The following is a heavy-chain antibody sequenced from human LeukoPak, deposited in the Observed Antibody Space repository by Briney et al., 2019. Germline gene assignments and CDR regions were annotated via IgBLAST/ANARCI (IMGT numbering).Heavy chain of an antibody. CDR2: ISSSSSYI. J-gene: IGHJ6*03. D-gene: IGHD3-3*01. CDR3: ARVRSTPHGYMDV. CDR1: GFTFSSYS. V-gene: IGHV3-21*01. Sequence: KPGGSLRLSCAASGFTFSSYSMNWVRQAPGKGLEWVSSISSSSSYIYYADSVKGRFTISRDNAKNSLYLQMNSLRAEDTAVYYCARVRSTPHGYMDVWGKGTAVTVSS.